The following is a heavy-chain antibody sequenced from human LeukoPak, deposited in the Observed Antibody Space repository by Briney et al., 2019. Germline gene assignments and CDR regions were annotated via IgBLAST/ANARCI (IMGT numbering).Heavy chain of an antibody. CDR2: IYYSGST. D-gene: IGHD2-2*01. CDR1: GGSISSGGYY. Sequence: PSQTLSLTCTVSGGSISSGGYYWSWIRQHPGKGLEWIGYIYYSGSTYYNPSLKSRVTISVDTSKNQFSLKLSSVTAADTAVYYCARGIKVVPAAMGACYYYYYGMDVWGKGTTVTVSS. V-gene: IGHV4-31*03. J-gene: IGHJ6*04. CDR3: ARGIKVVPAAMGACYYYYYGMDV.